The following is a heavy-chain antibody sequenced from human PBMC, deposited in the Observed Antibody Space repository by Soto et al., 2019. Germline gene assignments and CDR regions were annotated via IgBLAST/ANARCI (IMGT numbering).Heavy chain of an antibody. D-gene: IGHD6-6*01. Sequence: QVQLVESGGGVVQPGRSLRLSCVASGFSLSEYAMHWVRQAPGRGLEWVALIWFDGNDEYYAASVQGRFTVSRDTSTNTLYLQMNSLRVEDTAVYYCARDQYNRARWFDPCGQGTLVTVS. CDR2: IWFDGNDE. CDR3: ARDQYNRARWFDP. J-gene: IGHJ5*02. CDR1: GFSLSEYA. V-gene: IGHV3-33*01.